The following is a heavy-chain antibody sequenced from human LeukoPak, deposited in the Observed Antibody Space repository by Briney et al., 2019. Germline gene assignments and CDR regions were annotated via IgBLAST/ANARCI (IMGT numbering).Heavy chain of an antibody. Sequence: GASVKVSCKASGYTFTSYDINWVRQATGQGLEWMGWMNPNSGNTGYAQKFQGRVTMTRNTSISTAYMELSSLRSEDTAVYHCARVRQQLVFWKKYNWFDPWGQGTLVTVSS. CDR2: MNPNSGNT. V-gene: IGHV1-8*01. D-gene: IGHD6-13*01. J-gene: IGHJ5*02. CDR3: ARVRQQLVFWKKYNWFDP. CDR1: GYTFTSYD.